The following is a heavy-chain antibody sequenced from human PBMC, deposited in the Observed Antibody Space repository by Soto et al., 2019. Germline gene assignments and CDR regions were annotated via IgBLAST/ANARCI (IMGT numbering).Heavy chain of an antibody. CDR1: GFTFSSYA. D-gene: IGHD2-15*01. CDR3: AKALGVVADYYYYYGMDV. J-gene: IGHJ6*02. V-gene: IGHV3-23*01. CDR2: ISGSGGST. Sequence: EVQLLESGGGLVQPGGSLRLSCAASGFTFSSYAMSWVRQAPGKGLEWVSAISGSGGSTYYADSVKGRFTISRDNSKNTLYLQMNSLRAEDTAVYYCAKALGVVADYYYYYGMDVWGQGTTVTVSS.